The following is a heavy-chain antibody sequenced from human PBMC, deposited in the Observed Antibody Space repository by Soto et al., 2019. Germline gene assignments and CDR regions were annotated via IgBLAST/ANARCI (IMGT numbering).Heavy chain of an antibody. J-gene: IGHJ4*02. CDR2: IYYSGST. Sequence: SETLSLTCTVSGGSISSSSYYWGWIRQPPGKGLEWIGSIYYSGSTYYNPSLKSRVTISVDTSKNQFSLKLSSVTAADTAVYYCARHLTDAGSSSWYGHFDYWGQGTLVTVSS. CDR1: GGSISSSSYY. CDR3: ARHLTDAGSSSWYGHFDY. D-gene: IGHD6-13*01. V-gene: IGHV4-39*01.